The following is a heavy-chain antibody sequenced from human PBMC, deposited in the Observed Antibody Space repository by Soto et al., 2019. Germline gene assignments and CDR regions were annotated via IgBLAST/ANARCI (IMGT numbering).Heavy chain of an antibody. CDR3: ARALLSHSYDSGGYDSYFHAMDV. CDR1: GGTFSSLD. CDR2: IIPISETT. Sequence: QVQLMQSGAEVKKPGSSVKVSCKASGGTFSSLDINWVRQAPGQGLEWMGGIIPISETTNYAQIFQGRVSIVADISTSTAYMELSRLRSEDTAVYYCARALLSHSYDSGGYDSYFHAMDVWGQGTPVTVSS. D-gene: IGHD3-22*01. V-gene: IGHV1-69*06. J-gene: IGHJ6*02.